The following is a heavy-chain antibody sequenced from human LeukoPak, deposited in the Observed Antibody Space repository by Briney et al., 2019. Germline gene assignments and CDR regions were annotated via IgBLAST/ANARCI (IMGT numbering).Heavy chain of an antibody. D-gene: IGHD2-2*01. J-gene: IGHJ4*02. CDR1: GGTFSSYA. CDR2: IIPIFGTA. V-gene: IGHV1-69*01. Sequence: GSSVKVSCKASGGTFSSYAISWVRQAPRQGLEWMGGIIPIFGTANYAQKFQGRVTITADESTSTAYMELSSLRSEDTAVYYCARVGGLGYCSSTSCLDYWGQGTLVTVSS. CDR3: ARVGGLGYCSSTSCLDY.